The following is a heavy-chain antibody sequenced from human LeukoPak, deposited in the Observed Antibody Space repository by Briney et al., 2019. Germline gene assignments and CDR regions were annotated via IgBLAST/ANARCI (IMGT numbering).Heavy chain of an antibody. CDR3: ARDTYYYDSSGYAFDI. J-gene: IGHJ3*02. CDR1: GGSISSSTY. CDR2: IYYTGST. V-gene: IGHV4-39*07. Sequence: SETLSLTCTVSGGSISSSTYWGWIRQPPGKGLEWIGSIYYTGSTYYNPSLKSRATISVDTSKNQFSLKLSSVTAADTAVYYCARDTYYYDSSGYAFDIWGQGTMVTVSS. D-gene: IGHD3-22*01.